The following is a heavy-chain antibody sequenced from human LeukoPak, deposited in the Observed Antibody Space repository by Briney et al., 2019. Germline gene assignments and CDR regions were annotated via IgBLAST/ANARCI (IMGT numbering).Heavy chain of an antibody. D-gene: IGHD3-16*01. Sequence: GESLRISCQGSGFTFTTYYIGWVRQMPGKGLEWMGIIFPGDSDTRYSPSFEGQVTISADKSINTAYLQWNSLKSSDTAIYYCARRAQAEMETVWGLIDHWGQGTQVIVSS. CDR1: GFTFTTYY. CDR3: ARRAQAEMETVWGLIDH. J-gene: IGHJ4*02. V-gene: IGHV5-51*01. CDR2: IFPGDSDT.